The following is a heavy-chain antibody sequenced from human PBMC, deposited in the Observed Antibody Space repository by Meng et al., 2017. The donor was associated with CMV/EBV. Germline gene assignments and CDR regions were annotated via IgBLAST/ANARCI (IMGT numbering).Heavy chain of an antibody. V-gene: IGHV4-30-4*08. CDR3: ARAQYSSSCDY. D-gene: IGHD6-13*01. Sequence: VRGEEWGPGVGKPSQTLSPTLTVSGGSISSGDYYWSWNRQPPGKDLEWIGYIYYSGSTYYNPSLKSRVTISVDTSKNQFSLKLSSVTAADTAVYYCARAQYSSSCDYWGQGTLVTVSS. J-gene: IGHJ4*02. CDR2: IYYSGST. CDR1: GGSISSGDYY.